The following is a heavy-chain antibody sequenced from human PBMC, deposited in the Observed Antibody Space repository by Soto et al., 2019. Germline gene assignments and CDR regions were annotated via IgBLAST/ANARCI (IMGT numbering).Heavy chain of an antibody. D-gene: IGHD3-3*01. CDR3: ARLMKSGYAEVGY. CDR2: IYYSGST. Sequence: QVQLQESGPGLVRPSQTLSLTCTVSGGSISSGGYYWSWIRQHPGKGLEWIGYIYYSGSTYYNPSLKSRVTISVDTSKNQYSLKLSSVTAADTAVYYCARLMKSGYAEVGYWGQGTLVTVSS. V-gene: IGHV4-31*03. CDR1: GGSISSGGYY. J-gene: IGHJ4*02.